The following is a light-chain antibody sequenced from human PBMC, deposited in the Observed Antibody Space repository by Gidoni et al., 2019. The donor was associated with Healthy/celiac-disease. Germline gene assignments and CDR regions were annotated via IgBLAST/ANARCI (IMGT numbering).Light chain of an antibody. J-gene: IGKJ5*01. Sequence: DIQLTQSPSFLSASVGDRVTITCRASQGISSYLAWYQQKPGKAPKLLIYAASTLQSGVPSSFSGSGSGTEFTLTISSLQPEDFATYYCQQLNSYPPGITFGQGTRLEIK. CDR3: QQLNSYPPGIT. CDR1: QGISSY. CDR2: AAS. V-gene: IGKV1-9*01.